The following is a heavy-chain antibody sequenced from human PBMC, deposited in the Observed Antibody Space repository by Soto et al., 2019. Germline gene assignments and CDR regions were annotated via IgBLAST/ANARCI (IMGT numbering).Heavy chain of an antibody. J-gene: IGHJ6*02. CDR1: GYTFTSYG. Sequence: QVQLVQSGGEVKKPGASVKLSCTASGYTFTSYGISWVRQAPGQGLEWMGWISAYNGKTNYAQNVKNRVPMTTDTTTRTAYMDLRSLRSDDTAVYYCARGGDVNYYHGMDVWGQGTTVTVSS. CDR3: ARGGDVNYYHGMDV. CDR2: ISAYNGKT. V-gene: IGHV1-18*01. D-gene: IGHD5-12*01.